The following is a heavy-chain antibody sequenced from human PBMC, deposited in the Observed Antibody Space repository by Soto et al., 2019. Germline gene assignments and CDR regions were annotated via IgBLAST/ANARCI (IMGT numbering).Heavy chain of an antibody. Sequence: GESLKISCKGSGYSFTSYWISWVRQMPGKGLEWMGRIDPSDSYTNYSPSFQGHVTISADKSISTAYLQWSSLKASDTAMYYCARLSWHSSGSFFYYGMDVWGQGTTVTVSS. D-gene: IGHD6-19*01. CDR1: GYSFTSYW. CDR2: IDPSDSYT. CDR3: ARLSWHSSGSFFYYGMDV. V-gene: IGHV5-10-1*01. J-gene: IGHJ6*02.